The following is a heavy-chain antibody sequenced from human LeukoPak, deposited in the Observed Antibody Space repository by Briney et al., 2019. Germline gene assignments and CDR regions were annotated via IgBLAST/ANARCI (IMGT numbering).Heavy chain of an antibody. V-gene: IGHV3-7*01. J-gene: IGHJ3*02. CDR1: GFTFSSYG. Sequence: GGSLRLSCAASGFTFSSYGMSWVRQAPGKGLEWVANIKQDGSEKYYVDSVKGRFTISRDNAKNSLYLQMNSLRAEDTAVYYCASRLITFGGVIVLDAFDIWGQGTMVTVSS. CDR2: IKQDGSEK. D-gene: IGHD3-16*02. CDR3: ASRLITFGGVIVLDAFDI.